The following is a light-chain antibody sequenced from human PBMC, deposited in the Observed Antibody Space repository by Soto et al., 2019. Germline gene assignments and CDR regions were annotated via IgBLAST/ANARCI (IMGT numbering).Light chain of an antibody. Sequence: EVLMRQSPATLSVSPGERATLSCRASQIVSSNLAWYQQKPGQAPGLLIYCASTRATGVPARSSGSGSGTESTPTISSLQSEDFAVYYSQQYNNWTSAQGTKVEI. CDR1: QIVSSN. J-gene: IGKJ1*01. V-gene: IGKV3-15*01. CDR3: QQYNNWT. CDR2: CAS.